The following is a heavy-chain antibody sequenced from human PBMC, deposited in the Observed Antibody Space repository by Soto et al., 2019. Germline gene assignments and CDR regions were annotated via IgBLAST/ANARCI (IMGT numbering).Heavy chain of an antibody. CDR3: AGMPYTSGLRFDP. CDR1: GDSYSISTYS. D-gene: IGHD6-19*01. CDR2: IHQSGVT. Sequence: PSETLSLTCNMSGDSYSISTYSWSWIRQPPGKALQWIGFIHQSGVTSYTPSLASRVSISLDRSNNQCSLKLKSVTAADTAVYFCAGMPYTSGLRFDPWGPGTLVTVSS. J-gene: IGHJ5*02. V-gene: IGHV4-30-2*01.